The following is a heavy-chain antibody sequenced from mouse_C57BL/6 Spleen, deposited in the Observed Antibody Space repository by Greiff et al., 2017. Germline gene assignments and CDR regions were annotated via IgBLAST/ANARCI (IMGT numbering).Heavy chain of an antibody. CDR1: GYTFTSSW. J-gene: IGHJ2*01. D-gene: IGHD1-1*01. CDR2: IYPSDSDT. CDR3: ARYYYGSSYNYFDY. V-gene: IGHV1-61*01. Sequence: QVQLQQPGAELVRPGSSVKLSCKASGYTFTSSWMDWVKQRPGQGLEWIGNIYPSDSDTHYNQKFKDKATLTVDKSSSTAYMQLSSLTSEDSAVYYCARYYYGSSYNYFDYWGQGTTLTVAS.